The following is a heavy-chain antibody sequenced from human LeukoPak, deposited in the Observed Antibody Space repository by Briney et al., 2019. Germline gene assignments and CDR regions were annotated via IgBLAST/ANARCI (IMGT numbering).Heavy chain of an antibody. D-gene: IGHD6-13*01. CDR3: ARVSSSRRSFDY. CDR2: IYYSGST. CDR1: GGSISSSGYY. J-gene: IGHJ4*02. V-gene: IGHV4-39*07. Sequence: SETLSLTCTVSGGSISSSGYYWGWIRQPPGKGLEWIGSIYYSGSTYYNPSLKSRVTISVDTSKKQFSLKLSSVTAADTAVYYCARVSSSRRSFDYWGQGTLVTVSS.